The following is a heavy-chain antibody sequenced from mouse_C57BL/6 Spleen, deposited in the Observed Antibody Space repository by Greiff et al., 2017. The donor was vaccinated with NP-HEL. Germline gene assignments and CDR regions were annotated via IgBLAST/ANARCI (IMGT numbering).Heavy chain of an antibody. J-gene: IGHJ2*01. D-gene: IGHD3-3*01. V-gene: IGHV1-81*01. CDR1: GYTFTSYG. CDR3: ASSKSGTNYFDY. Sequence: QVQLKQSGAELARPGASVKLSCKASGYTFTSYGISWVKQRTGQGLEWIGEIYPRSGNTYYNEKFKGKATLTADKSSSTAYMELRSLTSEDSAVYFCASSKSGTNYFDYWGQGTTLTVSS. CDR2: IYPRSGNT.